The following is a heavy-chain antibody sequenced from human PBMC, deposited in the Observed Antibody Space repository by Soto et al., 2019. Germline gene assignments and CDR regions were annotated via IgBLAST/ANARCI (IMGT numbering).Heavy chain of an antibody. CDR2: INHSGST. V-gene: IGHV4-34*01. Sequence: SETLSLTCGVSGGSLTTYYWSWIRQPPGKGLEWIGEINHSGSTNYNPSLKSRVTISVDTSKNQFSLKLSSVTAADTAVYYCARGRARRTTSTRGWFDPWGQGTLVTVSS. D-gene: IGHD1-1*01. CDR1: GGSLTTYY. CDR3: ARGRARRTTSTRGWFDP. J-gene: IGHJ5*02.